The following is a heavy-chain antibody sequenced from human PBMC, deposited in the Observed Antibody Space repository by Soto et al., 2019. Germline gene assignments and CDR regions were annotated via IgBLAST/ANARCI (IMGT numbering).Heavy chain of an antibody. Sequence: QVQLVQSGAEVKKPGASVKVSCKASGYTFTNYDVNWVRLATGQGLEWMAWMNPNSGDTGYTQKFQGRITTTRNTSPTTAYMELSSLRFEDTAVYYCATGKYSYDGPDYPILHHWGQGTPVTVSS. J-gene: IGHJ1*01. CDR1: GYTFTNYD. D-gene: IGHD3-22*01. V-gene: IGHV1-8*03. CDR2: MNPNSGDT. CDR3: ATGKYSYDGPDYPILHH.